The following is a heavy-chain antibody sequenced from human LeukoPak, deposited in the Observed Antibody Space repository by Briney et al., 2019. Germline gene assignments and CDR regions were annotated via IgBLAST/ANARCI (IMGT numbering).Heavy chain of an antibody. CDR3: ARDDRGNWFDP. Sequence: ANIKQDGSEKYYVDSVKGRFTISRDNAKNSLYLQMNSLRAEDTAVYYCARDDRGNWFDPWGQGTLVTVSS. J-gene: IGHJ5*02. CDR2: IKQDGSEK. V-gene: IGHV3-7*01. D-gene: IGHD3-10*01.